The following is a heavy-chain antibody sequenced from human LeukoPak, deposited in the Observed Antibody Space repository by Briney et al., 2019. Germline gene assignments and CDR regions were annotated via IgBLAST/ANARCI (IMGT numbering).Heavy chain of an antibody. Sequence: GGSLTLTCTASGFTFRSYDLHWIRQTTGKGLEWVGAIGISGDTYYHPSLKSRFTISRENAENSLYLQMDSLSAGDTAVYYCSRGGIRVSRIDEIAYWGQGTLVTVSS. J-gene: IGHJ4*02. D-gene: IGHD5/OR15-5a*01. V-gene: IGHV3-13*01. CDR1: GFTFRSYD. CDR2: IGISGDT. CDR3: SRGGIRVSRIDEIAY.